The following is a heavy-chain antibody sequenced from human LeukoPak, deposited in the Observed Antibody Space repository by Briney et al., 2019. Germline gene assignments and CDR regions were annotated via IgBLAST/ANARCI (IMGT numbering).Heavy chain of an antibody. CDR3: ARDLWLVRGVIGRGYYGMDV. J-gene: IGHJ6*02. CDR2: ISSSSSYI. V-gene: IGHV3-21*01. Sequence: GGSLRLSCAASGFTFSSYSMNWVRQAPGKGLEWVSSISSSSSYIYYADSVKGRFTVSRDNAKNSLYLQMNSLRAEDTAVYYCARDLWLVRGVIGRGYYGMDVWGQGTTVTVSS. CDR1: GFTFSSYS. D-gene: IGHD3-10*01.